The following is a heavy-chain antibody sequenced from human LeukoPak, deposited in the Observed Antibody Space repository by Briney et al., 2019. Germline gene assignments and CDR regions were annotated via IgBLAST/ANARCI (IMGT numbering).Heavy chain of an antibody. CDR3: ARDPGYSNSPYYLDY. CDR1: GFTFKTYS. V-gene: IGHV3-21*01. CDR2: ISSGGTYV. D-gene: IGHD5-12*01. J-gene: IGHJ4*02. Sequence: GGSLRLSCVVSGFTFKTYSMNWVRQAPGKGLEWVSSISSGGTYVDYADSVKGRFTISRDNAKNSLYLQMNSLRAEDTAVFYCARDPGYSNSPYYLDYWGQGSLVTVSS.